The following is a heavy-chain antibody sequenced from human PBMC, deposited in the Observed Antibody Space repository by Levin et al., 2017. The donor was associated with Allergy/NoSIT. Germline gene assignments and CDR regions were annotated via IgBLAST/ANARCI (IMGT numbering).Heavy chain of an antibody. CDR2: ISWNSGSI. V-gene: IGHV3-9*01. CDR1: GFTFDDYA. CDR3: AKDKGGYSGYDLPDY. Sequence: SLKISCAASGFTFDDYAMHWVRQAPGKGLEWVSGISWNSGSIGYADSVKGRFTISRDNAKNSLYLQMNGLRAEDTALYYCAKDKGGYSGYDLPDYWGQGTLVTVSS. J-gene: IGHJ4*02. D-gene: IGHD5-12*01.